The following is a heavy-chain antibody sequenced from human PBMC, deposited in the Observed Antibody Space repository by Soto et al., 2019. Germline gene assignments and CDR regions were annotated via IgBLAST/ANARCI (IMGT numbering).Heavy chain of an antibody. J-gene: IGHJ4*02. V-gene: IGHV3-66*01. D-gene: IGHD1-26*01. Sequence: GGSLRLSCAASGFTVGGNYMSWVRQAPGKGLEWVSVIYISGSIYYADSVKGRFTISRDNSKNTLYLQMNSLRVEDTAVYYCARGEGTFDYWGQGTLVTVSS. CDR2: IYISGSI. CDR1: GFTVGGNY. CDR3: ARGEGTFDY.